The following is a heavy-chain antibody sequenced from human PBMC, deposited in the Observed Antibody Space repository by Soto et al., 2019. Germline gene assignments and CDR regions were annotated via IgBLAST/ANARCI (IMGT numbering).Heavy chain of an antibody. Sequence: GGSLRLSCAASGFTFSSYSMNWIRQNQGKGLEWVSSISSSSSYIYYADSVKGRFTISRDNAKNSLYLQMNSLRAEDTAVYYCARDCFSEYYDYIWGSPDYWGQGTLVTVSS. CDR2: ISSSSSYI. CDR1: GFTFSSYS. J-gene: IGHJ4*02. CDR3: ARDCFSEYYDYIWGSPDY. D-gene: IGHD3-16*01. V-gene: IGHV3-21*01.